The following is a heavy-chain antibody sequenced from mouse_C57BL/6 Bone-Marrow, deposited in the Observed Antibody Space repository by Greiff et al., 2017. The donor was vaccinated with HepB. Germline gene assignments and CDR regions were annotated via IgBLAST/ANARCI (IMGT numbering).Heavy chain of an antibody. V-gene: IGHV5-6*01. CDR1: GFTFSSYG. J-gene: IGHJ1*03. CDR2: ISSGGSYT. Sequence: EVKLQESGGDLVKPGGSLKLSCAASGFTFSSYGMSWVRQTPDKRLEWVATISSGGSYTYYPDSVKGRFTISRDNAKYTLYLQMSSLKSEDTAMYYCARLTTVVSYWYFDVWGTGTTVTVSS. CDR3: ARLTTVVSYWYFDV. D-gene: IGHD1-1*01.